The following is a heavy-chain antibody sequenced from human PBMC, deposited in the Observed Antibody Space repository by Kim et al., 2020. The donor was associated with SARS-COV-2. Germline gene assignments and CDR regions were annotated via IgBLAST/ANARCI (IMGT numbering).Heavy chain of an antibody. D-gene: IGHD2-21*02. Sequence: GGSLRLSCAASGFTFNSYVMYWVRQAPGKGLEWVAVISYDGSNKYYADSVKGRFTISRDGSKNMLYLQMNSLRAEDTAVYYCAISYCGGDCYHAFDIWGQGTMVTVSS. CDR3: AISYCGGDCYHAFDI. J-gene: IGHJ3*02. CDR2: ISYDGSNK. CDR1: GFTFNSYV. V-gene: IGHV3-30*04.